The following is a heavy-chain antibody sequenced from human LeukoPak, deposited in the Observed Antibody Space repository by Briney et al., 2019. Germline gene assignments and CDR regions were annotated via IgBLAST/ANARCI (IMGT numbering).Heavy chain of an antibody. Sequence: GGSLRLSCAASGFTFSNSWMIWVRQPPGKGLEWVGNIKQDGSEKRYADSVRGRFTISRDNAQTSLYLQMNSLRAEDTAVYYCARASDPWLQLTWGQGTLVTVSS. D-gene: IGHD5-24*01. CDR2: IKQDGSEK. J-gene: IGHJ5*02. CDR1: GFTFSNSW. CDR3: ARASDPWLQLT. V-gene: IGHV3-7*05.